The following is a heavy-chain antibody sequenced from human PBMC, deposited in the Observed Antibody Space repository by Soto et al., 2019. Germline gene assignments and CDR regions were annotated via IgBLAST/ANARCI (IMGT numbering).Heavy chain of an antibody. Sequence: GGSLRLSCAASGFTFSSYAMSWVRQAPGKGLEWVSAISGSGGSTYYADSVKGRFTISRDNSKNTLYLQMNSLRAEDTAVYYCAKDPTRYGDSPFYYYYGMDVWGPGTTVTVSS. D-gene: IGHD4-17*01. CDR1: GFTFSSYA. V-gene: IGHV3-23*01. J-gene: IGHJ6*02. CDR3: AKDPTRYGDSPFYYYYGMDV. CDR2: ISGSGGST.